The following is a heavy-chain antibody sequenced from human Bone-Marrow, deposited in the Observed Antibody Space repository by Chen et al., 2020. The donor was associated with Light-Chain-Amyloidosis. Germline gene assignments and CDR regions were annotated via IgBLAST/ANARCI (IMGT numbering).Heavy chain of an antibody. V-gene: IGHV3-74*01. J-gene: IGHJ4*02. CDR2: INPDGTRV. Sequence: DVQLLESGGGLVQPGGSLRLSCAASGFTFRTSWMHWVRQDPGKGLVWVSRINPDGTRVDYADSVRGRFTISRDDAKSTVYLQMNSLRAEDTAVYYCSREFTGYDDYWGQGTLVTVSS. D-gene: IGHD5-12*01. CDR3: SREFTGYDDY. CDR1: GFTFRTSW.